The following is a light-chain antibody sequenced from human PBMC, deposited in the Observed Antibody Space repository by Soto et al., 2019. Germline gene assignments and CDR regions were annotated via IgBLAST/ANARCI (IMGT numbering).Light chain of an antibody. CDR1: QGINSW. CDR2: GAS. CDR3: QQGNSFPLT. V-gene: IGKV1-12*01. Sequence: DIQLTQSPSSVSASVGDRVTINCRASQGINSWLAWYQQKPGKAPKLLIDGASTLQSGVPSRSSGSGSGTDFTLTINSLQPEDFATYYCQQGNSFPLTFGGGTKVDIK. J-gene: IGKJ4*01.